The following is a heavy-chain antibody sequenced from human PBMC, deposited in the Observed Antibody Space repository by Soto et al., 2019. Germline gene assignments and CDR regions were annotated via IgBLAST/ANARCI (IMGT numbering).Heavy chain of an antibody. J-gene: IGHJ6*02. V-gene: IGHV4-4*02. CDR3: ARVPSFGSSSLTFYYYYGMDV. D-gene: IGHD6-13*01. CDR1: GGSISSSNW. Sequence: PSETLSLTCAVSGGSISSSNWWSWVRQPPGKGLEWIGEIYHSGSTNYNPSLKSRVTISVDKSKNQFSLKLSSVTAADTAVYYCARVPSFGSSSLTFYYYYGMDVWGQGTTVTVSS. CDR2: IYHSGST.